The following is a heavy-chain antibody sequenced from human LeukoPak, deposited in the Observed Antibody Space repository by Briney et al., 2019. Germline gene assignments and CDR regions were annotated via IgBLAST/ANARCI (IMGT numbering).Heavy chain of an antibody. V-gene: IGHV3-23*01. CDR2: ISNNGGYT. CDR3: ARRGSYYPFDY. CDR1: GFTFSSSA. J-gene: IGHJ4*02. Sequence: GGSLRLSCAASGFTFSSSAMSWVRQAPGKGLEWVSAISNNGGYTYYADSVQGRFTISRDNSKSTLCLQMNSLRAGDTAVYYCARRGSYYPFDYWGQGTLVTVSS. D-gene: IGHD1-26*01.